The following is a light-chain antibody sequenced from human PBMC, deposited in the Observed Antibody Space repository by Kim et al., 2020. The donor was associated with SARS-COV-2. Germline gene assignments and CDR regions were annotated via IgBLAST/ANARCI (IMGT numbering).Light chain of an antibody. CDR2: GAS. Sequence: LSLGESATPSCRATQRVISSYLAWYQQKPGRAPRSLIYGASSRPTVIPDSCSGSGSGTDSTLTISRLEPEDFAVYYCQHYGSSFTFCQGTRLAIK. CDR3: QHYGSSFT. J-gene: IGKJ5*01. CDR1: QRVISSY. V-gene: IGKV3-20*01.